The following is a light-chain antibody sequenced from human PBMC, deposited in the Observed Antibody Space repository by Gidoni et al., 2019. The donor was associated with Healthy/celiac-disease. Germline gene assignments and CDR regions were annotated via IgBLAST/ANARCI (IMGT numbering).Light chain of an antibody. Sequence: DIVMPQSPDSLAVSLGERATINCKSSQSVLYVSNNKNYLAWYQQKPGQPPKLLIYWASTRESGVPDRFSGSGSGTDFTLTISSLQAEDVAVYYCQQYYSTPRTFGQGTKVEIK. CDR3: QQYYSTPRT. V-gene: IGKV4-1*01. CDR1: QSVLYVSNNKNY. J-gene: IGKJ1*01. CDR2: WAS.